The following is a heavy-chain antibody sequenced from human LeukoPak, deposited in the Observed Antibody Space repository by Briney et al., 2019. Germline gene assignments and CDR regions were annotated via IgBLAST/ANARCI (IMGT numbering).Heavy chain of an antibody. Sequence: SETLSLTCTVSGGSISSTTYYWGWIRQPPGKGLEWIGTIYYSGTTYYNPSLKSRVTISVDTSKKQFSLNLSSVIATDTALYYCARHVSSASTAFDIWGQGTMVTVPS. V-gene: IGHV4-39*01. CDR1: GGSISSTTYY. J-gene: IGHJ3*02. CDR3: ARHVSSASTAFDI. D-gene: IGHD6-6*01. CDR2: IYYSGTT.